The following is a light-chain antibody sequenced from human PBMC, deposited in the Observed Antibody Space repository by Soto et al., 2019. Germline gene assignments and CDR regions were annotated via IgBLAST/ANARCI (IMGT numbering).Light chain of an antibody. CDR1: SSDVGSYNL. CDR3: CSYAGSSTPYV. V-gene: IGLV2-23*01. Sequence: SALTQPASVSGSPGQSITISCPGTSSDVGSYNLVSWYQQHPGKAPKLMIYEGSKRPSGVSNRFSGSKSGNTASLTISGLQAEDEADYYCCSYAGSSTPYVFGTGTKVTVL. J-gene: IGLJ1*01. CDR2: EGS.